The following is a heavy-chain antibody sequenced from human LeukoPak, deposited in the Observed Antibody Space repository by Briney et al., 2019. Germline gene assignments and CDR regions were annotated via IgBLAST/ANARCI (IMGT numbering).Heavy chain of an antibody. V-gene: IGHV4-61*02. J-gene: IGHJ5*02. Sequence: SETLSLTCTVSGGSISSGSYYWSWIRQPAGKGLEWIGRIYTSGSTNYNPSLKSRVTISVDTSKNQFSLKLGSVTAADTAVYYCARASTSWNWFDPWGQGTLVTVSS. CDR2: IYTSGST. D-gene: IGHD2-2*01. CDR3: ARASTSWNWFDP. CDR1: GGSISSGSYY.